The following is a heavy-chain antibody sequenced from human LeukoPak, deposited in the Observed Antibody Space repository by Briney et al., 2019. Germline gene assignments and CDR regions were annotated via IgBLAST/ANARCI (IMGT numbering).Heavy chain of an antibody. V-gene: IGHV3-66*01. CDR2: IFSCGST. J-gene: IGHJ4*02. CDR3: ARDSVRSGIRSGSFDY. Sequence: GGSLRLSCAASGFTFDDYAMHWVRQAPGKGLEWVSGIFSCGSTYYADSVKGRFTISRDNSKNTLYLQMNSLRAEDTAIYYCARDSVRSGIRSGSFDYWGQGTLVTVSS. CDR1: GFTFDDYA. D-gene: IGHD3-10*01.